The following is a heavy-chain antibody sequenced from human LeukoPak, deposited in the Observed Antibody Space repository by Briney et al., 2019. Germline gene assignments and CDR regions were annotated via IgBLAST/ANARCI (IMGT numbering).Heavy chain of an antibody. CDR3: AKDDGMATPLGY. Sequence: GSLRLSCAASGFTFSSYAMGWVRQAPGKGLEWVSAISGSGGSTYYADSVKGRFTISRDNSKNTLYLQMNSLRAEDTAVYYCAKDDGMATPLGYWGQGTLVTVSS. J-gene: IGHJ4*02. CDR2: ISGSGGST. D-gene: IGHD5-24*01. CDR1: GFTFSSYA. V-gene: IGHV3-23*01.